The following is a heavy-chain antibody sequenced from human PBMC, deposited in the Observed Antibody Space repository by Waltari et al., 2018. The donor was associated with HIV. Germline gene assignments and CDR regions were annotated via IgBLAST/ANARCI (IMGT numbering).Heavy chain of an antibody. CDR1: GGSISSTSYY. CDR2: IYYGGNT. J-gene: IGHJ3*02. D-gene: IGHD2-2*01. CDR3: ARSYCSSTSCYAVGALDI. V-gene: IGHV4-39*01. Sequence: QLQLQESGPGLVKPSETLSLTCTVSGGSISSTSYYWGWIRKPPGKGLQWIGWIYYGGNTYYNPSLKSRVTISVDTSKNQFSLKLGSVTAADTAVYYCARSYCSSTSCYAVGALDIWGQGTMVTVSA.